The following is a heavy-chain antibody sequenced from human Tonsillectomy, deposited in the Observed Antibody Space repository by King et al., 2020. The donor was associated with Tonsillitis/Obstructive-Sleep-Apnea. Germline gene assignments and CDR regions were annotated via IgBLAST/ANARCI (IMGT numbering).Heavy chain of an antibody. CDR3: AKDHPSSGWPAFDY. V-gene: IGHV3-23*04. CDR1: GFALSTSS. D-gene: IGHD6-19*01. Sequence: VQLVESGGGLVQPGGSLRLSCAASGFALSTSSMSWVRQAPGKGLEWLSSINKDSGRTYYADSVKGRFTISRDDSTNPLFLQMSSLRAEDTAVYFCAKDHPSSGWPAFDYWGQGTLVTVSS. J-gene: IGHJ4*02. CDR2: INKDSGRT.